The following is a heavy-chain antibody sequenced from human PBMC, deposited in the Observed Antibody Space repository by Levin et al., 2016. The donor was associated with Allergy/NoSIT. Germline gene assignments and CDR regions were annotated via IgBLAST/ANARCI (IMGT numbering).Heavy chain of an antibody. V-gene: IGHV3-15*01. CDR3: TATLGY. J-gene: IGHJ4*02. Sequence: VRQAPGKGLEWVGRIKSKTDGGTTDYAAPVKGRFTISRDDSKNTLYLQMNSLKTEDTAMYFCTATLGYWGQGTLVTVSS. CDR2: IKSKTDGGTT.